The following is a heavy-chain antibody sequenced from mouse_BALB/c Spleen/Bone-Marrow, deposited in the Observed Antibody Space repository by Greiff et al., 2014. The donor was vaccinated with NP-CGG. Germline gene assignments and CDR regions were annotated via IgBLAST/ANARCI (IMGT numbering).Heavy chain of an antibody. CDR2: INTNGGTT. Sequence: EVKFVESGGVLVQPGGSLKLSCAASGFTFSSYDMSWVRQTPDKRLELVATINTNGGTTYYPDSVKGRFTISRDNAKSTLYLQMSSLKSADTAIYYCARNRYDWFAYWGQGTLVTVSA. D-gene: IGHD2-14*01. J-gene: IGHJ3*01. CDR1: GFTFSSYD. V-gene: IGHV5-6-3*01. CDR3: ARNRYDWFAY.